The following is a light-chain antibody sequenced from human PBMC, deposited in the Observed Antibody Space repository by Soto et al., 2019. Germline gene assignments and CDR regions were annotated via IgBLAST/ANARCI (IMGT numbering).Light chain of an antibody. Sequence: QSVLPQPPSVSRAPGQRVTISCTGSSSNIGAGYDVHWYQQLPGTAPKLLIYGNSNRPSGVPDRFSGSKSGTSASLAITGLQAEDEADYYCQSYDSSLSGYVFGTGTKVTVL. CDR1: SSNIGAGYD. CDR3: QSYDSSLSGYV. CDR2: GNS. V-gene: IGLV1-40*01. J-gene: IGLJ1*01.